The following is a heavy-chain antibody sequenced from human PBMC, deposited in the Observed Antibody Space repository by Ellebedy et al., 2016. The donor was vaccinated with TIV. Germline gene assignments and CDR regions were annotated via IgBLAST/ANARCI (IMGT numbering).Heavy chain of an antibody. CDR3: ARVHDSSVYYYGMDV. D-gene: IGHD3-22*01. J-gene: IGHJ6*02. Sequence: GESLKISCKGSGYSFTSYWIGWVRQMPGKGLEWMGIIYPGDSDTRYSPSFQGQVTISADKTISTAYLQWSSLKASDTAMYYCARVHDSSVYYYGMDVWGQGTTVTVSS. CDR2: IYPGDSDT. V-gene: IGHV5-51*01. CDR1: GYSFTSYW.